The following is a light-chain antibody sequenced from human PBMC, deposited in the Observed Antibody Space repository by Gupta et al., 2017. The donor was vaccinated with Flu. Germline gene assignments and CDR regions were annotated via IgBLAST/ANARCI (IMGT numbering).Light chain of an antibody. J-gene: IGKJ4*01. CDR3: QQTHSFPLT. CDR2: AAS. Sequence: DIQVTQSPSSVSASLGVRVTITCRASQDISSWLAWYQQKPGKAPKLLISAASRLQSGVPSRFAGSGSGTDFTLTISSLQPEDFATYFCQQTHSFPLTFGGGTKVEIK. CDR1: QDISSW. V-gene: IGKV1-12*01.